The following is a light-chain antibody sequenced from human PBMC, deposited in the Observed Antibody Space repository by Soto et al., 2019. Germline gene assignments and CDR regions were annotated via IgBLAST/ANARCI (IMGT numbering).Light chain of an antibody. CDR2: GNT. Sequence: QSVLTQPPSVSGAPGQRVTISCTGSGSNIGAGYDVHWYQQLPGRAPKLLIYGNTNRPSGVPDRFSGSKSGTSASLAITGLQAEDEADYYCLSFDSSLSVVSGGGTKLTVL. CDR1: GSNIGAGYD. V-gene: IGLV1-40*01. CDR3: LSFDSSLSVV. J-gene: IGLJ2*01.